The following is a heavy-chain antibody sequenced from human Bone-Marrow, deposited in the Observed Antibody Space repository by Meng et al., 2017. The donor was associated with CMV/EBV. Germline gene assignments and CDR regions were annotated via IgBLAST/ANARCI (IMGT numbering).Heavy chain of an antibody. CDR3: ARAAPFSGSYWVDY. CDR2: IYYSGST. V-gene: IGHV4-39*07. Sequence: SGTLSLTCTVSGGSISSSSYYWGWIRQPPGKGLEWIGSIYYSGSTYYNPSLKSRVTISVDTSKNQFSLKLSSVTAADTAVYYCARAAPFSGSYWVDYWGQGTLVTVSS. CDR1: GGSISSSSYY. D-gene: IGHD1-26*01. J-gene: IGHJ4*02.